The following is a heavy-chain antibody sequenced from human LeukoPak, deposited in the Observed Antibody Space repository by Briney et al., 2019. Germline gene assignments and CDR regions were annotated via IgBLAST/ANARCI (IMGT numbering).Heavy chain of an antibody. V-gene: IGHV1-69*13. CDR1: GGTFSSYA. J-gene: IGHJ3*02. CDR3: AREPIVVVPAEDAFDI. D-gene: IGHD2-2*01. CDR2: IIPIFGTA. Sequence: ASVKVSCKASGGTFSSYAISWVRQAPGQGLEWMGGIIPIFGTANYAQKFQGRVTITADESTSTAYMELSSLRSEDTAVYYCAREPIVVVPAEDAFDIWGQGTMVTVSS.